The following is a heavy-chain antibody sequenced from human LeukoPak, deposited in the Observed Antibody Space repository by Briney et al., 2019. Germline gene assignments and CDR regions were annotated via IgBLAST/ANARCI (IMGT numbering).Heavy chain of an antibody. V-gene: IGHV3-49*03. CDR2: IRSKTYGATT. J-gene: IGHJ4*02. CDR3: ARLSDWNFAY. D-gene: IGHD2-21*02. Sequence: GGSLRLPCTASGFTFGDYAMSWFRQAPGKGLEWIGFIRSKTYGATTEYAASVKGRFTISRDDSKTIAYLQVNSLKTEDTAVYYCARLSDWNFAYWGQGTLVTVSS. CDR1: GFTFGDYA.